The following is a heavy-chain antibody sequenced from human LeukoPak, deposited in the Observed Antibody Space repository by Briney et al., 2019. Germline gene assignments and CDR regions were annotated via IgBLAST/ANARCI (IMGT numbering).Heavy chain of an antibody. CDR3: ARHRDFWSGYYTGDAYYYGMDV. Sequence: GESLKISCKGSGYSFTSYWISWVRQMPGKGLEWMGRIDPSDSYTNYSPSFQGHVTISADKSISTAYLQWSSLKASDTAMYYCARHRDFWSGYYTGDAYYYGMDVWGQGTTVTVSS. CDR2: IDPSDSYT. J-gene: IGHJ6*02. D-gene: IGHD3-3*01. V-gene: IGHV5-10-1*01. CDR1: GYSFTSYW.